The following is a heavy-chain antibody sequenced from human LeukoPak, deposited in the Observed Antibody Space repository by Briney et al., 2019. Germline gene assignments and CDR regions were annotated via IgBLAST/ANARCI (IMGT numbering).Heavy chain of an antibody. CDR2: IYYSGST. J-gene: IGHJ4*02. D-gene: IGHD4-17*01. CDR1: GGSISSYY. CDR3: ARHDVGLRHSNFDY. V-gene: IGHV4-59*08. Sequence: SETLSLTCTVSGGSISSYYWSWIRQPPGKGLEWIGYIYYSGSTNYNPSLKSRVTISVDTSKNQFSLKLSSVTAADTAVYYCARHDVGLRHSNFDYWGQGTLVTVSS.